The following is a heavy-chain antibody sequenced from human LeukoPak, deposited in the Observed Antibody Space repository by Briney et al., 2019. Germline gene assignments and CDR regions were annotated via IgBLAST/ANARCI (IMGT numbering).Heavy chain of an antibody. CDR3: VRSLRSADF. CDR1: GFTFTTYW. Sequence: GSLRLSCAASGFTFTTYWMHWVRQAPGKGLEWVSQISTDGSQTFYADSVKGRFTISRDNAKNTLFPQMDSLRPEDTAVYYCVRSLRSADFWGQGTLVTVSS. V-gene: IGHV3-74*01. J-gene: IGHJ4*02. CDR2: ISTDGSQT.